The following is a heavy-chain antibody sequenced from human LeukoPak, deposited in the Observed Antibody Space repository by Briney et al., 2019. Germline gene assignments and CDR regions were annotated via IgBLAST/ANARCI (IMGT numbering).Heavy chain of an antibody. Sequence: SQTLSLTCTVSGGSISSGTYYWTWIRQPAGKGLEWIGYIYYSGSTNYNPSLKSRVTLSIDTSKNQFSLKLSSVTAADTAVYYCARGGGYDSSDAFDIWGQGTMVTVSS. CDR2: IYYSGST. J-gene: IGHJ3*02. CDR3: ARGGGYDSSDAFDI. CDR1: GGSISSGTYY. D-gene: IGHD5-12*01. V-gene: IGHV4-61*09.